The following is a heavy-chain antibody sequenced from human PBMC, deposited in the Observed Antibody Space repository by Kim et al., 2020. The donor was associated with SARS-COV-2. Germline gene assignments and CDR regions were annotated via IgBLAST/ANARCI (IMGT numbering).Heavy chain of an antibody. J-gene: IGHJ5*02. CDR1: GYTFTSYA. CDR3: ARDKRGATYNWFDP. Sequence: ASVKVSCKASGYTFTSYAMHWVRQAPGQSLEWMGWVNTGNGKTKYSQKFQDRVTITSDTSATTAYMELSSLGSEDTAVYFCARDKRGATYNWFDPWGQGTLVTV. D-gene: IGHD2-15*01. V-gene: IGHV1-3*04. CDR2: VNTGNGKT.